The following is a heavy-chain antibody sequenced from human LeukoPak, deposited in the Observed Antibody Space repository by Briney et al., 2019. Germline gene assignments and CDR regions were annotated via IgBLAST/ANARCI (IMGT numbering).Heavy chain of an antibody. V-gene: IGHV3-48*01. D-gene: IGHD6-13*01. Sequence: GGFLRLSCAASGFTFSSYSMNWVRQAPGKGLEWVSYISSSSSTIYYADSVKGRFTISRDNAKNSLYLQMNSLRAEDTAVYYCARDRVAADYWGQGTLVTVSS. J-gene: IGHJ4*02. CDR1: GFTFSSYS. CDR2: ISSSSSTI. CDR3: ARDRVAADY.